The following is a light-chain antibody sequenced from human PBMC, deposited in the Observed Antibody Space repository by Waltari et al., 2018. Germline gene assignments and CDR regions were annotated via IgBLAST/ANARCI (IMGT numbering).Light chain of an antibody. CDR1: QSVSDF. CDR3: QQRSNWPLMYT. CDR2: DAS. Sequence: EIVLTQSPATLSLSPGERATLSCRASQSVSDFLALSQQKPGQAPRLLLYDASNRATGIPARFSGGGSGTDFTLTISSLEPEDFAVYYCQQRSNWPLMYTFGQGTKLEIK. V-gene: IGKV3-11*01. J-gene: IGKJ2*01.